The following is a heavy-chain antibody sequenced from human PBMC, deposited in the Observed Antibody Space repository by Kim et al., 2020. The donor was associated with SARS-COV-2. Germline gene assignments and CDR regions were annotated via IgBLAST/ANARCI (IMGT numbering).Heavy chain of an antibody. CDR2: ISGSGGST. CDR3: AKDLYYGGESTPYYYYYGMDV. J-gene: IGHJ6*01. D-gene: IGHD3-10*01. Sequence: GGSLRLSCAASGFTFSSYAMSWVRQAPGKGLEWVSAISGSGGSTYYADSVKGRFTISRDNSKKTLDLQMNSLRAEDTAVYYCAKDLYYGGESTPYYYYYGMDVWGQGTTVTVSS. V-gene: IGHV3-23*01. CDR1: GFTFSSYA.